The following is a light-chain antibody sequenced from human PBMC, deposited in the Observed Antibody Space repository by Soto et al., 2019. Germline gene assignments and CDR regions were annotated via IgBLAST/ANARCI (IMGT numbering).Light chain of an antibody. J-gene: IGLJ3*02. Sequence: QSALTQPASVSGSPGQSITISCTGTSSDVGGYNYVSWYQQHPRKAPKLMIYDVSNRPSGVSNRFSGSKSGNTASLTISGVQAEDEADYYCSSYTSSSTRVFGGGTKLTVL. CDR1: SSDVGGYNY. CDR2: DVS. CDR3: SSYTSSSTRV. V-gene: IGLV2-14*01.